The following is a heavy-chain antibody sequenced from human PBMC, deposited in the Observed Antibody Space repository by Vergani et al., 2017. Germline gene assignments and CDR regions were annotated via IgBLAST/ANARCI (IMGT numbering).Heavy chain of an antibody. CDR3: ARDLDYSNPMYYFDY. V-gene: IGHV3-30*03. CDR2: ISYDGSNK. CDR1: GFTFSSYG. D-gene: IGHD4-11*01. Sequence: QVQLVESGGGVVQPGRSLRLSCAASGFTFSSYGMHWVRQAPGKGLEWVAVISYDGSNKYYADSVKGRFTISRDNSKNTLYLQMNSLRAEDTAVYYCARDLDYSNPMYYFDYWGQGTLVTVSS. J-gene: IGHJ4*02.